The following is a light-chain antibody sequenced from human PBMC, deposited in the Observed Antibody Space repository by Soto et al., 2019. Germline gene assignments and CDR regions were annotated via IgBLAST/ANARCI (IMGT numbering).Light chain of an antibody. J-gene: IGLJ1*01. Sequence: QSALPQPASVSGSPGQSIAISCTGTTSDFGGYDYVSWYQQHPDKAPELIIYDVTKRPSGVSNHFSGSKSGNTASLTISGLQPDDEADYYCSSQTSGATRVFGSGTKVTVL. CDR1: TSDFGGYDY. CDR3: SSQTSGATRV. CDR2: DVT. V-gene: IGLV2-14*03.